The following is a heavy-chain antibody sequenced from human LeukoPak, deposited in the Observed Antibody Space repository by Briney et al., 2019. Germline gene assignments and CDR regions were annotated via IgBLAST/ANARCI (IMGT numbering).Heavy chain of an antibody. D-gene: IGHD5-18*01. CDR2: IIPILGIA. Sequence: SVKVSCKASGGTFSSYAISWVRQAPGQGLEWMGRIIPILGIANYAQKFQGRVTITADKSTSTAYMELSSLRSEDTAVYYCARWGNPYSYGYFDYWGQGTLVTVSS. CDR1: GGTFSSYA. V-gene: IGHV1-69*04. CDR3: ARWGNPYSYGYFDY. J-gene: IGHJ4*02.